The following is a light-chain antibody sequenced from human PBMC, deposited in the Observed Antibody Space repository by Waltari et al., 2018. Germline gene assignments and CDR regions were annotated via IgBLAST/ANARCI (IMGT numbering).Light chain of an antibody. CDR3: SSYMDTTALEL. CDR1: SSDIGSYNY. J-gene: IGLJ2*01. Sequence: QSALTQPASVSGSPGQSITISCTGTSSDIGSYNYVSWYQQHPGKAPKLIIFDVTNRPSGVSNRVSGSTSGNTASLIISGLQGEDEADYYCSSYMDTTALELFGGGTSLTVL. CDR2: DVT. V-gene: IGLV2-14*03.